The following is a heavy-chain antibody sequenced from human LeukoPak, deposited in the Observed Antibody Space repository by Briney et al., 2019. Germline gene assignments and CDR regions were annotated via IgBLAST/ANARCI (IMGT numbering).Heavy chain of an antibody. V-gene: IGHV3-30*02. CDR3: AKLYGDYFSWNVFDI. CDR1: GFTFSSYG. Sequence: GGSLRLSCAASGFTFSSYGMHWVRQAPGKGLEWVAFIRYDGSNKYYADSVKGRFTISRDNSKNTLYLQMNSLRAEDTAVYYCAKLYGDYFSWNVFDIWGQGTLVTVSS. J-gene: IGHJ3*02. CDR2: IRYDGSNK. D-gene: IGHD4-17*01.